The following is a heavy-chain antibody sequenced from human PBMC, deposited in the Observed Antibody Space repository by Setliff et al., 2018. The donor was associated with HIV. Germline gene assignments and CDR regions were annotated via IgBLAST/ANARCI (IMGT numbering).Heavy chain of an antibody. CDR2: IYYSGNT. Sequence: SETLSLTCNVSGGSISSGGYYWSWIRQHPGRGLEWIGYIYYSGNTYYNPSLKSRVTISVDTSKNQFSLNLRSVTAADTALYYCATGLTVAPDYWGQGSLVTVSS. V-gene: IGHV4-31*03. CDR3: ATGLTVAPDY. J-gene: IGHJ4*02. D-gene: IGHD6-19*01. CDR1: GGSISSGGYY.